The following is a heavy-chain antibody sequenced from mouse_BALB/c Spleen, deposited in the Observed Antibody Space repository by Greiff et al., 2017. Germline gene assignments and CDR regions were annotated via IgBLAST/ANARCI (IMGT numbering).Heavy chain of an antibody. Sequence: VQLQQSGTVLARPGASVKMSCKASGYSFTSYWMHWVKQRPGQGLEWIGAIYPGNSDTSYNQKFKGKAKLTAVTSASTAYMELSSLTNEDSAVYYCAYDLLWLRRDWYFDVWGAGTTVTVSS. J-gene: IGHJ1*01. D-gene: IGHD2-2*01. CDR1: GYSFTSYW. V-gene: IGHV1-5*01. CDR2: IYPGNSDT. CDR3: AYDLLWLRRDWYFDV.